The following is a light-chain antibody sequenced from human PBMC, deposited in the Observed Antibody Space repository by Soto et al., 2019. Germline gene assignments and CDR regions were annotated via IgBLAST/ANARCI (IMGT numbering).Light chain of an antibody. V-gene: IGKV1-9*01. Sequence: DIQLTHSPSFLSASLGDRVTITCRASQDISSALAWYQQKPGKAPKVLIHAASTLQSGVPSRFSGSGSGTEFTLTINSLQPEDFATYYCQQYTNTNTPSMFGQGTKVDIK. CDR2: AAS. CDR3: QQYTNTNTPSM. J-gene: IGKJ2*01. CDR1: QDISSA.